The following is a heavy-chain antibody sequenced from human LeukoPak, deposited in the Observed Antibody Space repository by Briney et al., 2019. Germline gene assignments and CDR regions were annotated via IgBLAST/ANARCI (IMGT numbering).Heavy chain of an antibody. CDR1: GFTFSNHA. Sequence: GRSLRLSCVTSGFTFSNHAMHWVRQAPGKGLVWVSRINSDGSSTSYADSVKGRFTISRDNAKNTMYLQMNSLRAEDTAVYYCARRVVVPAAPYYFDYWGQGTLVTVSS. V-gene: IGHV3-74*01. D-gene: IGHD2-2*01. J-gene: IGHJ4*02. CDR3: ARRVVVPAAPYYFDY. CDR2: INSDGSST.